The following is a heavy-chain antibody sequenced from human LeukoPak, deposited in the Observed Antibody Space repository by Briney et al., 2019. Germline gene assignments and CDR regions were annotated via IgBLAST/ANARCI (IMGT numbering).Heavy chain of an antibody. Sequence: GGSLRLSCTASGFTFSTYAMTWVRQAPGKGLDWVSGIGASGADTYYADSAKGRFTVSRDNSRNTLYLQMSSLRADDTAVYFCAKRPRDSSGYYLGAFDGWGQGTTVTVSS. CDR2: IGASGADT. V-gene: IGHV3-23*01. CDR1: GFTFSTYA. J-gene: IGHJ3*01. CDR3: AKRPRDSSGYYLGAFDG. D-gene: IGHD3-22*01.